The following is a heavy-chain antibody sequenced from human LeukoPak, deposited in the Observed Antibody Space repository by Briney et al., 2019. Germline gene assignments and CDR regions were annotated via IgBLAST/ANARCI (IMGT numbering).Heavy chain of an antibody. D-gene: IGHD1-1*01. CDR1: GDSFSDYY. J-gene: IGHJ4*02. CDR2: ISHDGNT. Sequence: SETLSFTSAVYGDSFSDYYWIWIRQPPEKGLKWIGQISHDGNTNYNPSLKSRVTLATDTSKNQFSLRLTSVTTADTAIYYCARRRDWNDVLDSWGQGTPVTVSS. V-gene: IGHV4-34*01. CDR3: ARRRDWNDVLDS.